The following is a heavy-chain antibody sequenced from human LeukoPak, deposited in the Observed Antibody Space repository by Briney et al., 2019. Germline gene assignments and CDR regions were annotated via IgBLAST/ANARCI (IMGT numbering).Heavy chain of an antibody. CDR1: GFTISSYA. V-gene: IGHV3-23*01. CDR2: ISGSGGST. Sequence: GGSLTLSCAASGFTISSYAMSWVRQPPGKGLEWVSAISGSGGSTYYADAVKGRFTISRDNSKSTLYLQMNSLRAEDTAVYYCAKDRASMGRGRGDYVFDYWGQGTLVTVSS. CDR3: AKDRASMGRGRGDYVFDY. J-gene: IGHJ4*02. D-gene: IGHD4-17*01.